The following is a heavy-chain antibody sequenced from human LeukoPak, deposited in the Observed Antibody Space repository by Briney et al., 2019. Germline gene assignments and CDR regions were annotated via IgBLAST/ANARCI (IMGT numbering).Heavy chain of an antibody. CDR3: ASGVYYFDY. V-gene: IGHV4-34*01. J-gene: IGHJ4*02. CDR2: INHSGST. CDR1: GGSFSGYY. Sequence: SETLSLTCAVYGGSFSGYYWSWIRQPPGKGLEWIGEINHSGSTNYNPSFKSRVTISVDTSKNQFSLKLGSVTAADTAVYYCASGVYYFDYWGQGTLVTVSS.